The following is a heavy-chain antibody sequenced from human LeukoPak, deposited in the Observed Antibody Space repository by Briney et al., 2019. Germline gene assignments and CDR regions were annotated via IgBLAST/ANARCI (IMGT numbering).Heavy chain of an antibody. CDR3: TRLPGGSIEEDV. Sequence: GGSLRLSCAASGFTFSGSAMHWVRQASGKGLEWVGRIRSKANSYATAYAASVKGRFTISRDDSKNTAYLQMNSLKTEDTAVYYCTRLPGGSIEEDVWGQGTTVTVSS. J-gene: IGHJ6*02. CDR1: GFTFSGSA. D-gene: IGHD2-15*01. V-gene: IGHV3-73*01. CDR2: IRSKANSYAT.